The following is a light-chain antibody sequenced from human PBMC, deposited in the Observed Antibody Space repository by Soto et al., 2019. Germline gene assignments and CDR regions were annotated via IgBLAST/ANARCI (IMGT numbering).Light chain of an antibody. V-gene: IGKV1-33*01. CDR1: QDISSY. J-gene: IGKJ4*01. Sequence: DIQLTQSPSFLSPSIGESVTISCQASQDISSYLNWYQQKSGKAPKLLIYDASNLATGVPSRFSGSGSGTDFTFTISSLQPEDFATYFCQQFDNLPLTFGGGTKVDIK. CDR2: DAS. CDR3: QQFDNLPLT.